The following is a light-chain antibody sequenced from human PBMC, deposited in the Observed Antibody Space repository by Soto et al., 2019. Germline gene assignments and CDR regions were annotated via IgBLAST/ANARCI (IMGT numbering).Light chain of an antibody. CDR2: EGI. CDR1: SSNIGGYNV. Sequence: QSALTQPPSASGSPGQSITISCSGTSSNIGGYNVVSWYQQHPGKAPKVIVYEGIKRPSGVSDRFSGSTSGSTASLTISGLQAEDEVEYYCCSYVGATTYVFGRGTKGTVL. V-gene: IGLV2-23*01. CDR3: CSYVGATTYV. J-gene: IGLJ1*01.